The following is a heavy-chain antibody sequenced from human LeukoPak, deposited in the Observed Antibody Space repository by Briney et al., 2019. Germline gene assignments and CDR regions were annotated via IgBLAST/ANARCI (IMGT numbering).Heavy chain of an antibody. Sequence: ASVKVSCKASGYTFTSYDINWVRQATGQGLEWMGWMNPNSGNTGYAQKFQGRVTMTRNTSISTAYMELSSLRSGDTAVYYCARIKSLPRRSNIVVVPATTYFDYWGQGTLVTVSS. CDR3: ARIKSLPRRSNIVVVPATTYFDY. CDR2: MNPNSGNT. J-gene: IGHJ4*02. CDR1: GYTFTSYD. D-gene: IGHD2-2*01. V-gene: IGHV1-8*01.